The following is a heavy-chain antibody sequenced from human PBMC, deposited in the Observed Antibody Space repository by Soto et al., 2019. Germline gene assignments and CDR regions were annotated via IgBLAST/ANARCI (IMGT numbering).Heavy chain of an antibody. J-gene: IGHJ3*02. Sequence: GGSLRLSCAASGFTFSSYAMHWVRQAPGKGLEYVSAISSNGGSTYYANSVKGRFTISRDNSKNTLYLQMGSLRAEDMAVYYCARDDSSSAFDIWGQGTMVTVSS. CDR2: ISSNGGST. V-gene: IGHV3-64*01. CDR3: ARDDSSSAFDI. D-gene: IGHD6-6*01. CDR1: GFTFSSYA.